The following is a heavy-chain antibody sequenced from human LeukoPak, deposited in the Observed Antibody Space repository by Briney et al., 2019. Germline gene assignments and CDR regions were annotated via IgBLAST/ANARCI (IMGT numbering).Heavy chain of an antibody. J-gene: IGHJ6*03. CDR2: IIPIFGTA. V-gene: IGHV1-69*13. CDR1: GGTFSSYA. CDR3: ARAGGSYYYYYYMDV. Sequence: SVKVSCKASGGTFSSYAISWVRQAPGQGLEWTGGIIPIFGTANYAQKFQGRVTITVDESTSTAYMELSSLRSEDTAVYYCARAGGSYYYYYYMDVWGKGATVTISS. D-gene: IGHD1-26*01.